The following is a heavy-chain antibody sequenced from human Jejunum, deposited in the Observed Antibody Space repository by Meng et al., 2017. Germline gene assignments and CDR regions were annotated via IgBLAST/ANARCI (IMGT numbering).Heavy chain of an antibody. D-gene: IGHD2-2*01. V-gene: IGHV3-20*04. CDR1: GFNFDNYG. Sequence: EVSRWLSGGGVVRPGGFLRLSCAASGFNFDNYGMTWGRQVPGKGLEWVSALNWNGDRTGYADSVKGRFTISRDNAKNSLYLQMNSLRAEDTALYYCTREHTTSFFSDYWGQGTLVTVSS. J-gene: IGHJ4*02. CDR2: LNWNGDRT. CDR3: TREHTTSFFSDY.